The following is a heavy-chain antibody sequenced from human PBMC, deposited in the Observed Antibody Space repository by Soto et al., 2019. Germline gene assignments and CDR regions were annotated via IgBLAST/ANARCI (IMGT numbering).Heavy chain of an antibody. CDR1: GGSISSSSYF. CDR2: IYYSGRT. D-gene: IGHD4-17*01. V-gene: IGHV4-39*01. CDR3: ARRTTGHPTIDH. J-gene: IGHJ4*02. Sequence: QLQLQESGPGLVKPSETLSLTCTVSGGSISSSSYFWGWIRQPPGQGLEWIGSIYYSGRTYYNPSLKSRVPIPVDTSKNQYSRRLSSVTAADPAVYYCARRTTGHPTIDHWGQGTLVTVSS.